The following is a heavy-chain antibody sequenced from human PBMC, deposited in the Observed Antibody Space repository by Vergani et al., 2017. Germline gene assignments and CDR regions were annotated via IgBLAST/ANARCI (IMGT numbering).Heavy chain of an antibody. CDR3: AKDLAFYGDYHGPLEY. CDR2: ISGSGNSL. CDR1: GFTFSSYS. J-gene: IGHJ4*02. Sequence: EVQLVESGGGLVKPGGSLRLSCAASGFTFSSYSMNWVRQAPGKGLEWVSSISGSGNSLYYTDSVKGRFSISRDNSKNTLYLQMNSLRAEDTAVYYCAKDLAFYGDYHGPLEYWGQGTLVTVSS. V-gene: IGHV3-21*04. D-gene: IGHD4-17*01.